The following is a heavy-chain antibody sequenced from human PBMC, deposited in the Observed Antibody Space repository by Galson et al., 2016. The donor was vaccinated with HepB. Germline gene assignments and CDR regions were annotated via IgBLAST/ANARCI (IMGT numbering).Heavy chain of an antibody. CDR3: ARDGAATHVSFDL. CDR1: GDSVSSHIDA. V-gene: IGHV6-1*01. J-gene: IGHJ3*01. CDR2: TYYRSQWYV. D-gene: IGHD3-10*02. Sequence: CAISGDSVSSHIDAWNWIRQSPSRGPEWLGRTYYRSQWYVDYALSVKSRININPDTTKNEFSLHLNSVTPEDTAVYYCARDGAATHVSFDLWGQGTMVTVSS.